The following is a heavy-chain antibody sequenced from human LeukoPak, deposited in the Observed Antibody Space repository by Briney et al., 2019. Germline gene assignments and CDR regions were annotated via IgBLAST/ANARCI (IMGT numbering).Heavy chain of an antibody. CDR3: ARGLDP. CDR1: AGSISTGGYY. Sequence: SQTLSLAHTVAAGSISTGGYYWSWIRQHPGKGLEWIGYIYCCGSTYYNPSLKSRVTISVDTSKNQFALKLSAVTAADTAVYYCARGLDPWGQGTLVTVSS. V-gene: IGHV4-31*03. J-gene: IGHJ5*02. CDR2: IYCCGST.